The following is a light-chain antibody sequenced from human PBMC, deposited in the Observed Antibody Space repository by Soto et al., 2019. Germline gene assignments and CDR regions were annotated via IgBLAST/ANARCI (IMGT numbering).Light chain of an antibody. CDR3: QQSWT. CDR1: QSISSY. V-gene: IGKV1-39*01. J-gene: IGKJ2*01. Sequence: DIQMTQSPSSLSASVGDRVTITCRASQSISSYLNWYQQKPGKAPKLLIYAASSLQSGVPSRFSGSGSGTDFTLTIRSLQPEDFATYYCQQSWTFGQGTKLEIK. CDR2: AAS.